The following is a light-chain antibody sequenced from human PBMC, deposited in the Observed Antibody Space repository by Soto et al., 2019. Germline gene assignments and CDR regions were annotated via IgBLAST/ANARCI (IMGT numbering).Light chain of an antibody. CDR1: QGISNN. CDR2: AAS. V-gene: IGKV1-27*01. Sequence: DIQMTQSPSSLSASVGDRVTITCRASQGISNNLAWYQQKPGKVPKLLIYAASTLQSGVPSRFSGSGSGTDFTLTISILQPEDVATYYCQKYNSVPITFGQGTRLEIK. CDR3: QKYNSVPIT. J-gene: IGKJ5*01.